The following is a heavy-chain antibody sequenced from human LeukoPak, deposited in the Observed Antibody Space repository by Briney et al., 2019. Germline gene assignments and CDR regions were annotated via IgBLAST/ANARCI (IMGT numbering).Heavy chain of an antibody. J-gene: IGHJ4*02. CDR3: ARSYCSSTSCRYWYYFDY. CDR1: GGTFSSYA. V-gene: IGHV1-18*01. D-gene: IGHD2-2*01. CDR2: ISAYNGNT. Sequence: ASVKVSCKASGGTFSSYAISWVRQATGQGLEWMGWISAYNGNTNYAQKLQGRVTMTTDTSTSTAYMELRSLRSDDTAVYYCARSYCSSTSCRYWYYFDYWGQGTLVTVSS.